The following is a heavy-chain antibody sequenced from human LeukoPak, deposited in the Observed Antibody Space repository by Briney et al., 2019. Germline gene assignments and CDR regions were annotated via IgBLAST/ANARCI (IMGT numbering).Heavy chain of an antibody. CDR3: ARGLQYQLLKALGYYYMDV. D-gene: IGHD2-2*01. CDR2: IIPISGTA. CDR1: GGTFSSHA. Sequence: GASVKVSCKASGGTFSSHAMAWVRQAPGQGPEWMGGIIPISGTANYAQKFQGRVTITTDESTSTAYMELSSQTSDDTAVYYCARGLQYQLLKALGYYYMDVWGEGTTVTVSS. J-gene: IGHJ6*03. V-gene: IGHV1-69*05.